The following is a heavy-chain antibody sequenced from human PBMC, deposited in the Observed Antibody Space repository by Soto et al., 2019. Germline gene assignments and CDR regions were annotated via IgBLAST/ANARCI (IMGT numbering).Heavy chain of an antibody. CDR2: IYPGDSDT. CDR1: GDSFTSYW. V-gene: IGHV5-51*01. J-gene: IGHJ3*02. D-gene: IGHD5-18*01. CDR3: ARQGGYSRGAFDI. Sequence: GECLTISCRSSGDSFTSYWIGWVRQMPGKGLEWMGIIYPGDSDTRYSPSFQGQVTLSADKSISTAYLQWSSLKASDTAMYYCARQGGYSRGAFDIWGQGTMVPVSS.